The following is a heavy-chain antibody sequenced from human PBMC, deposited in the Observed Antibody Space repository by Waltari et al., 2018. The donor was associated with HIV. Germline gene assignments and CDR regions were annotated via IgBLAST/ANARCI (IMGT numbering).Heavy chain of an antibody. CDR2: INHIGST. D-gene: IGHD3-16*01. V-gene: IGHV4-34*01. Sequence: QVLLQQWGAGLLKPSETLSLTCAVYGGSFSGYYWSWIRQPPGKGLEWIGEINHIGSTTYNPSLESRVTISVDTSKNQFSLKLSSVTAADTAFYYCAREGGTRKLDYWGQGALVTVAS. J-gene: IGHJ4*02. CDR1: GGSFSGYY. CDR3: AREGGTRKLDY.